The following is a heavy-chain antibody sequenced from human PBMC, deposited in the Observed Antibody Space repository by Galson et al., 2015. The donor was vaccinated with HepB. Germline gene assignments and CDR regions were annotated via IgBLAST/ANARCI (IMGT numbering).Heavy chain of an antibody. CDR1: GFTFSDYH. V-gene: IGHV3-11*06. J-gene: IGHJ6*02. D-gene: IGHD6-6*01. CDR3: ARDGNNSPYSSSWVPPFYYYYGMDV. Sequence: SLRLSCAASGFTFSDYHMSWIRQAPGKGLEWVSYISSSSSYTNYADSVKGRFTISRDNAKNSLYLQMNSLRAEDTAVYYCARDGNNSPYSSSWVPPFYYYYGMDVWGQGTTVTVSS. CDR2: ISSSSSYT.